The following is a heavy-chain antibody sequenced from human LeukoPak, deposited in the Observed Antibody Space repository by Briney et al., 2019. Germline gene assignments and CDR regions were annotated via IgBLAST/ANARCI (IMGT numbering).Heavy chain of an antibody. V-gene: IGHV1-2*02. J-gene: IGHJ4*02. CDR2: INHNSGGT. D-gene: IGHD7-27*01. Sequence: GSVKVSRQASGFTFTGYRMHWVRQDPGQGLEWMGWINHNSGGTNYAQKFQGRVTMTRDTSISTAYMELSRLRSDDTAVYYCARSTGEDFDYWGQGTLVTVSS. CDR1: GFTFTGYR. CDR3: ARSTGEDFDY.